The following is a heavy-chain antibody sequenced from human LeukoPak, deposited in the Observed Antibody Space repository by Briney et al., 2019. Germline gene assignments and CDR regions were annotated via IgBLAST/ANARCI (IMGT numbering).Heavy chain of an antibody. V-gene: IGHV4-59*01. J-gene: IGHJ6*03. CDR3: ARQIVVVVAATGSSYYYYYMDV. CDR2: IYYSGST. CDR1: GGSISSYY. D-gene: IGHD2-15*01. Sequence: SETLSLTCTVSGGSISSYYWSWIRQPPGKGLEWIGYIYYSGSTNYNPSLKSRVTISVDTSKNQFSLKLSSVTAADTAVYYCARQIVVVVAATGSSYYYYYMDVWGKGTTVTVFS.